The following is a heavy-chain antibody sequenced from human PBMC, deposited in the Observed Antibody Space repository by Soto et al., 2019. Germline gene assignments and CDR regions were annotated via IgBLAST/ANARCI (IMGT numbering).Heavy chain of an antibody. J-gene: IGHJ5*02. CDR2: IYHSGAT. D-gene: IGHD3-3*01. CDR3: AKRSLRSLRFLETP. V-gene: IGHV4-4*02. Sequence: QVQLQESGPGLLKPSETLSLTCTVSGDSFTNTNWWSWVRQSPGQGLQRIGEIYHSGATNYNPSLKSRLTMSIDKSKNEFSLKLNSVTAADTAVYYCAKRSLRSLRFLETPWGQGTLVTVSS. CDR1: GDSFTNTNW.